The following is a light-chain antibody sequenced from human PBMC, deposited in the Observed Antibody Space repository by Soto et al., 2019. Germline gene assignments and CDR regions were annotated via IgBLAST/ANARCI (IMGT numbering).Light chain of an antibody. J-gene: IGKJ1*01. CDR3: QQYNNWPRT. Sequence: EIVMTQSPATLSVSPGERATLSCRASQSVYSNLAWYQQKPGQAPRLLIFVASTRATGIPARFSGSGSGTEFTLTISSLQSEDFAVYYCQQYNNWPRTFGQGTKVEIK. CDR2: VAS. CDR1: QSVYSN. V-gene: IGKV3-15*01.